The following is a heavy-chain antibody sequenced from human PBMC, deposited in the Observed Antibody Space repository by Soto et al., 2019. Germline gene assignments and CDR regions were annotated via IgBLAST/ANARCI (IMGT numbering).Heavy chain of an antibody. D-gene: IGHD6-13*01. Sequence: QVQLVQSGAEVKKPGASVKVSCKASGYTFTSYGINWLRQAPGQGLEWMGWISAYNGNTNYAQKLQGRVTMTTDTSTSTAYMELRILISDDTAVYYCARECSAAGPFDYWGQGTLVTVSS. J-gene: IGHJ4*02. CDR2: ISAYNGNT. CDR1: GYTFTSYG. V-gene: IGHV1-18*01. CDR3: ARECSAAGPFDY.